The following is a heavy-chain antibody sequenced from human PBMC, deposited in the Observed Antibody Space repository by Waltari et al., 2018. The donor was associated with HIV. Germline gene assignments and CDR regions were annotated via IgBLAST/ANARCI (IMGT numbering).Heavy chain of an antibody. D-gene: IGHD6-19*01. CDR3: AREKARGSGGYDAVEI. V-gene: IGHV3-33*01. J-gene: IGHJ3*02. CDR1: GFTFAFYG. Sequence: QVQLVESGGGVVQPGRSLRLSCAASGFTFAFYGMHWVRQAPGKGLEWVAVIWNDGSNKYYADFVKGRFIISRDNSQSTLFLQLNSLRIEDTALYYCAREKARGSGGYDAVEIWGQGTMVSVSS. CDR2: IWNDGSNK.